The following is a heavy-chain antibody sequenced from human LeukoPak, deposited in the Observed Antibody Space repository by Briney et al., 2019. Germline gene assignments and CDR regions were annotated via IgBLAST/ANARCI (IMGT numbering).Heavy chain of an antibody. Sequence: GGSLRLSCAASGFTFSSYWMSWVRQAPGKGLEWVANIKQDGSEKYYVDSVKGRFTISRDNAKNSLYLQMNSLRAEDTAVYYCARDQRGYSGYDQQQLDYWGQGTLVTVSS. D-gene: IGHD5-12*01. CDR1: GFTFSSYW. CDR2: IKQDGSEK. J-gene: IGHJ4*02. V-gene: IGHV3-7*01. CDR3: ARDQRGYSGYDQQQLDY.